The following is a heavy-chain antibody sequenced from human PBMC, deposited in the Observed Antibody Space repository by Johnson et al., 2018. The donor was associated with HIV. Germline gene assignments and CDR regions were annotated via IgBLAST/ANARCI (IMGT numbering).Heavy chain of an antibody. D-gene: IGHD1-1*01. V-gene: IGHV3-23*04. J-gene: IGHJ3*02. CDR2: ISGSGGSK. Sequence: VQLVESGGGLVQPGGSLILSCAASGFTFSNYAMSWVRQAPGKGLEWVSSISGSGGSKYYADSAKGRFTISRDNSKNTLYLQMNSLRAEDTAVHYCATSTASDALDIWGQGTMVTVSS. CDR1: GFTFSNYA. CDR3: ATSTASDALDI.